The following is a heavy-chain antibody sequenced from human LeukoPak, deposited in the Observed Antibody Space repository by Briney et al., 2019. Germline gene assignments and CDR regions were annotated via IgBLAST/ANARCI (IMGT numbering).Heavy chain of an antibody. J-gene: IGHJ6*02. D-gene: IGHD2-2*01. CDR1: GYTFTSYD. CDR3: ARNEGGHQRYYYGMDV. Sequence: ASVKVSCKASGYTFTSYDINWVRQATGQGLEWMGWMNPNSGNTGYAQKVQGRVTMTRNTSISTAYMELSSLRSEDTAVYYCARNEGGHQRYYYGMDVWGQGTTVTVSS. V-gene: IGHV1-8*01. CDR2: MNPNSGNT.